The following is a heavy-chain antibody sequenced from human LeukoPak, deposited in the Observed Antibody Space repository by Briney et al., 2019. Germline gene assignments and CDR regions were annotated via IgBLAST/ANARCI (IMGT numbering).Heavy chain of an antibody. D-gene: IGHD1-1*01. Sequence: GASVKVSCKASGYTFTGYYMHWVRQAPGQGLEWMGWINPNSGGTNYAQKFQGRVTMTRDTSISTAYMELSRLRSDDTAVYYCARGPLGYILTFVYWGQGTLVTVSS. CDR3: ARGPLGYILTFVY. CDR1: GYTFTGYY. J-gene: IGHJ4*02. CDR2: INPNSGGT. V-gene: IGHV1-2*02.